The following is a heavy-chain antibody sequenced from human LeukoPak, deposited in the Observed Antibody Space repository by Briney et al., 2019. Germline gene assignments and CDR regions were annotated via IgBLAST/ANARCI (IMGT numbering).Heavy chain of an antibody. CDR3: ATSVVVPAATYYYYYGMDV. CDR2: FDPEDGET. D-gene: IGHD2-2*01. Sequence: ASVKVSCKVSGYTVTELSMHWVRQAPGKGLEWMGGFDPEDGETIYAQKFQGRVTMTEDTSTDTAYMELSSLRSEDTAVYYCATSVVVPAATYYYYYGMDVWGQGTTVTVSS. CDR1: GYTVTELS. V-gene: IGHV1-24*01. J-gene: IGHJ6*02.